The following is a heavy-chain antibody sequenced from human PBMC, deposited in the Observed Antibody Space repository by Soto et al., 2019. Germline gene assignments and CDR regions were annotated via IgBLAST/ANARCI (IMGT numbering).Heavy chain of an antibody. V-gene: IGHV3-30-3*01. CDR3: ARDWGTVTSYGMDG. CDR2: ISYDGINK. CDR1: GFTFSSYA. D-gene: IGHD4-17*01. Sequence: QVQLVESGGGVVQPGRSLRLSCAASGFTFSSYAMEWVRQAPGKGLEWVAVISYDGINKYYADSVKGRFSISRDNSKNTLYLQMSSLRAEDTAVYYCARDWGTVTSYGMDGWGQGTTVTVSS. J-gene: IGHJ6*02.